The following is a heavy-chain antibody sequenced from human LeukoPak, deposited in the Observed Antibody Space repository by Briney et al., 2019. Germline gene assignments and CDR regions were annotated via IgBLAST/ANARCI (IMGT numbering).Heavy chain of an antibody. CDR2: ISSTSTYI. CDR3: ARDLLGELYFDF. D-gene: IGHD3-10*01. J-gene: IGHJ4*02. V-gene: IGHV3-21*01. CDR1: GFTFVSYT. Sequence: PGESLRLSCAASGFTFVSYTMNWFRQAPGKGLEWVSSISSTSTYIYYADSVEGRFTISRDNGGKSLYLQMNSLRAEDTAVYYCARDLLGELYFDFWGQGTLVTVSS.